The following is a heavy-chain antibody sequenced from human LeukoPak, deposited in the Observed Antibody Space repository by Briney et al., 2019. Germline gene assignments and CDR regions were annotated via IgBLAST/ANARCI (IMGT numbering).Heavy chain of an antibody. Sequence: GGSLRLSCAASGFTFSSYGMHWVRQAPGKGLEWVAVISYDGSNKYYADSVKGRFTISRDNSKNTLYLQMNSLRAEDTAVYYCAQDLLSLTWVDAFDIWGQGTMVTVSS. CDR1: GFTFSSYG. J-gene: IGHJ3*02. D-gene: IGHD3-16*01. CDR2: ISYDGSNK. V-gene: IGHV3-30*18. CDR3: AQDLLSLTWVDAFDI.